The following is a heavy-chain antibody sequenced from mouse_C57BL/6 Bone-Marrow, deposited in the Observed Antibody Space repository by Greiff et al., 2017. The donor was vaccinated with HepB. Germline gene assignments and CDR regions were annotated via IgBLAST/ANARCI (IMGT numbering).Heavy chain of an antibody. V-gene: IGHV1-19*01. CDR1: GYTFTDYY. J-gene: IGHJ2*01. CDR3: ARSRGLSYGSSYFDY. Sequence: VQLQQSGPVLVKPGASVKMSCKASGYTFTDYYMNWVKQSHGKSLEWIGVINPYNGGTSYNQKFKGKATLTVDKSSSTAYMELNSLTSEDSAVYYCARSRGLSYGSSYFDYWGQGTTLTVSS. D-gene: IGHD1-1*01. CDR2: INPYNGGT.